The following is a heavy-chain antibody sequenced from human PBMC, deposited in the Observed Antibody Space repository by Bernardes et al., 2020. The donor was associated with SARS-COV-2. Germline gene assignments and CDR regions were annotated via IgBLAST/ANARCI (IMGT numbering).Heavy chain of an antibody. D-gene: IGHD5-12*01. V-gene: IGHV1-18*01. CDR1: GYTFTSYG. Sequence: ASVKVSCKASGYTFTSYGISWVRQAPGQGLEWMGWISAYNGNTNYAQKLQGRVTMTTDTSTSTAYMELRSLRSDDTAVYYCARVWAVKESGYDLYYYYYYGMDVWGQGTTVTVSS. CDR3: ARVWAVKESGYDLYYYYYYGMDV. CDR2: ISAYNGNT. J-gene: IGHJ6*02.